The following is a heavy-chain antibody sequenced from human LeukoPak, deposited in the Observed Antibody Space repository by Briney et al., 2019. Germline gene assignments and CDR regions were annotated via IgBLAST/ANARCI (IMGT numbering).Heavy chain of an antibody. Sequence: GGSLRLSCAASGFTFSSYWMHWVRQAPGKGLEWVAVISYDGSNKYYADSVKGRFTISRDNSKNTLYLQMNSLRAEDTAVYYCARGVDYYDSSGYYGYWGQGTLVTVSS. CDR2: ISYDGSNK. CDR3: ARGVDYYDSSGYYGY. V-gene: IGHV3-30*03. J-gene: IGHJ4*02. CDR1: GFTFSSYW. D-gene: IGHD3-22*01.